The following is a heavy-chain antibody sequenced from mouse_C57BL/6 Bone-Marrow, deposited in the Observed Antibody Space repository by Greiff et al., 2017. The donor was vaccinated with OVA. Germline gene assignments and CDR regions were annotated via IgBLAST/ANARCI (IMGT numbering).Heavy chain of an antibody. J-gene: IGHJ1*03. Sequence: QVQLQQPGAELVMPGASVKLSCKASGYTFTSYWMHWVKQRPGQGLEWIGEIDPSDSYTNYNQKFKGKSTLTVDKSSSTAYMQLSSLTSEDSAVYFCARLRRYFDVWGTGTTVTVSS. CDR2: IDPSDSYT. D-gene: IGHD2-2*01. CDR3: ARLRRYFDV. CDR1: GYTFTSYW. V-gene: IGHV1-69*01.